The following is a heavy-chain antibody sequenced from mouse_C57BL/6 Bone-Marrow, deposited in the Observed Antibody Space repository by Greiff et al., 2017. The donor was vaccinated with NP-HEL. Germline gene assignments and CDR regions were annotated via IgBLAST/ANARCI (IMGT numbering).Heavy chain of an antibody. Sequence: EVQLVEPGGGLVQPGGSLSLSCAASGFTFTDYYMSWVRQPPGKALEWLGFIRNNANGYTSEYSASVKDRFTISRDNSQSILYLQINALRAEDSATYYWASSPLASGYYAMDYWGQGTSVTVSS. CDR3: ASSPLASGYYAMDY. J-gene: IGHJ4*01. D-gene: IGHD3-1*01. V-gene: IGHV7-3*01. CDR1: GFTFTDYY. CDR2: IRNNANGYTS.